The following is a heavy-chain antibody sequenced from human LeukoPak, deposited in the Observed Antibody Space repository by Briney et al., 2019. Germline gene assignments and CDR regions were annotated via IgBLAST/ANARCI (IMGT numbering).Heavy chain of an antibody. J-gene: IGHJ4*02. CDR2: TYYRSKWYN. D-gene: IGHD6-19*01. Sequence: SQTLSLTCAISGDSVSSNSAAWHWLRQSPSRGLEWLGRTYYRSKWYNDYAVSVKSRITINPDTSKNQFSLQLNSVTPEDTAVYYCARERAVADNFDYWGQGTLVTVSS. V-gene: IGHV6-1*01. CDR3: ARERAVADNFDY. CDR1: GDSVSSNSAA.